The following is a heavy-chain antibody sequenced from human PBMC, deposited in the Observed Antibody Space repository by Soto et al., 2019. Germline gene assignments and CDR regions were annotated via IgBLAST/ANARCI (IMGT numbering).Heavy chain of an antibody. J-gene: IGHJ6*02. Sequence: ASVKVACKASGYTFTSYGISWVRQAPGQGLEWMGWISAYNGNTNYAQKLQGRVTMTTDTSTSTAYMELRSLRSDDTAVYYCASFPVTGRNYYYYGMDVWRQGTTVTVS. CDR2: ISAYNGNT. CDR3: ASFPVTGRNYYYYGMDV. V-gene: IGHV1-18*04. CDR1: GYTFTSYG. D-gene: IGHD1-20*01.